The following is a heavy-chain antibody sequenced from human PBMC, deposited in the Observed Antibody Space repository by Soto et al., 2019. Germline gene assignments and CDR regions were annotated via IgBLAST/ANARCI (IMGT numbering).Heavy chain of an antibody. Sequence: QVQLQESGPGLVKPSETLSLTCTVSGGSISSYYRSWIRQPPGKGLEWIGYIYYSGSTNDNPSRNRRITISVDTSKNQFSLKLSSVTAADTAVYSCARRYGPGFDYWGQGTLVTVSS. CDR2: IYYSGST. V-gene: IGHV4-59*08. CDR3: ARRYGPGFDY. J-gene: IGHJ4*02. CDR1: GGSISSYY. D-gene: IGHD4-17*01.